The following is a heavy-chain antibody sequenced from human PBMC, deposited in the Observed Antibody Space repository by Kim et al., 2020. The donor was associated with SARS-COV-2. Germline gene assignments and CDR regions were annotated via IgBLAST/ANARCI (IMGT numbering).Heavy chain of an antibody. V-gene: IGHV6-1*01. J-gene: IGHJ4*02. CDR3: ARANIAARDFDY. D-gene: IGHD6-6*01. Sequence: YYAVSVKSRITNHPDTSKNQFTLQLNSVTPEDTAVYYCARANIAARDFDYWGQGTLVTVSS.